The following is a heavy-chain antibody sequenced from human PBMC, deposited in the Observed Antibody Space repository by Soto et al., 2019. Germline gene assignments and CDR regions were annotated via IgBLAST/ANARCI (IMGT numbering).Heavy chain of an antibody. Sequence: GSLRLSCAASGFTFSSYSMNWVRQAPGKGLEWVSSISSSSSYIYYADSVKGRFTISRDNAKNSLYLQMNSLRAEDTAVYYCARANTIFGVVPNWFDPWGQGTLVTVSS. J-gene: IGHJ5*02. CDR2: ISSSSSYI. V-gene: IGHV3-21*01. CDR3: ARANTIFGVVPNWFDP. CDR1: GFTFSSYS. D-gene: IGHD3-3*01.